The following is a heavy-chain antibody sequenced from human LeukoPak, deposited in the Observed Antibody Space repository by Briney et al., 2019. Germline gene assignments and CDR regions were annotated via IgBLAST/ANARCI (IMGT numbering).Heavy chain of an antibody. V-gene: IGHV1-18*01. CDR3: AINYDSSGYQRIDY. J-gene: IGHJ4*02. CDR2: ISAYNGNT. Sequence: ASVKVSCKASGYTFTSYGISWVRQAPGQGLEWMGWISAYNGNTNYAQKFQGRVTMTRNTSISTAYMELSSLRSEDTAVYYCAINYDSSGYQRIDYWGQGTLVTVSS. CDR1: GYTFTSYG. D-gene: IGHD3-22*01.